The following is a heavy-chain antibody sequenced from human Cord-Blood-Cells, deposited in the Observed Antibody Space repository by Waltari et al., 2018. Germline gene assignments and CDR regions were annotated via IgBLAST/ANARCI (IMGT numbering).Heavy chain of an antibody. CDR2: ISGSGSTI. CDR1: GFTFSSYE. D-gene: IGHD6-19*01. J-gene: IGHJ4*02. V-gene: IGHV3-48*03. CDR3: ARDEGSGFDY. Sequence: EVQLVESGGGLVQTGGSLILSCAASGFTFSSYEMNWVRKAPGKVWYWVSYISGSGSTIYYPDSVKGRFTISRDNAKNSLYLQMNSLRAEDTAVYYCARDEGSGFDYWGQGTLVTVSS.